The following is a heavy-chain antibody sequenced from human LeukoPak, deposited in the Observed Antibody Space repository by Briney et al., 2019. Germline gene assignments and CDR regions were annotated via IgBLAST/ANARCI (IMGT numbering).Heavy chain of an antibody. J-gene: IGHJ4*02. V-gene: IGHV4-38-2*02. CDR1: GYFISSGYY. CDR2: IYHSGST. D-gene: IGHD4-11*01. Sequence: SETLSLTCTVSGYFISSGYYWDWIRQPPGKGLEWIGNIYHSGSTYYNPSLKSRVTISVDTSKNQFSLKLSSVTAADTAVYYCARDDSDFGYWGQGTLVTVSS. CDR3: ARDDSDFGY.